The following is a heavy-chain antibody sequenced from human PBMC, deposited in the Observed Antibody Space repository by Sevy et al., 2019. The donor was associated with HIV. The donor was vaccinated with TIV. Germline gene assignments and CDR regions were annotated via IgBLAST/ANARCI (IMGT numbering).Heavy chain of an antibody. CDR2: ISFDGSTT. Sequence: GGSLRLSCAASGFSFRNYWMHWVRQAPGKGLVWVSRISFDGSTTTYADSVKGRFTISRDNAKNTLYLQMNSLRAEDTAVYYCAREVGGGHDYWGQGTLVTVSS. V-gene: IGHV3-74*01. CDR1: GFSFRNYW. CDR3: AREVGGGHDY. D-gene: IGHD1-26*01. J-gene: IGHJ4*02.